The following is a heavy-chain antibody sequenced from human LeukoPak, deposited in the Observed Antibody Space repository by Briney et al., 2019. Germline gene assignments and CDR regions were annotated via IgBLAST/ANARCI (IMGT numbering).Heavy chain of an antibody. CDR1: GFTFSSYG. J-gene: IGHJ4*02. CDR2: ISYDGSNK. CDR3: GKEVFDS. V-gene: IGHV3-30*18. Sequence: GGSLRLSCAASGFTFSSYGMHWVRQAPGKGLEWVAVISYDGSNKYYADSVKGRFTISRDNSKNTLYLQMNSLRAEDTALYYCGKEVFDSWGQGPLVTVSS.